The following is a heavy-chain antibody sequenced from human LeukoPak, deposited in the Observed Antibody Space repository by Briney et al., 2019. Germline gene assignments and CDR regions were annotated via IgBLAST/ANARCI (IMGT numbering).Heavy chain of an antibody. V-gene: IGHV3-23*01. Sequence: GGSLTLSCAASGYTFSSYAMSWVRQAPGKGLEWVSAISGSGGSTYYADSVKGRFTISRDNSKNTLYLQMNSLRAEDTAVYYCAKDPHIVMVTAIRYFDYWGQGTLVTVSS. J-gene: IGHJ4*02. CDR1: GYTFSSYA. D-gene: IGHD2-21*02. CDR2: ISGSGGST. CDR3: AKDPHIVMVTAIRYFDY.